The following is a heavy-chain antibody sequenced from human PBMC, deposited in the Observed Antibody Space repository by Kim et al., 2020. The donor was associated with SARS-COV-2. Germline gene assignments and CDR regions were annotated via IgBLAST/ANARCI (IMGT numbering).Heavy chain of an antibody. Sequence: SETLSLTCAVYGGSFSGYYWSWIRQPPGKGLEWIGEINHSGSTNYNPSLKSRVTISVDTSKNQFSLKLSSVTAADTAVYYCARGGPSYSSSYRRFFDYWG. CDR2: INHSGST. D-gene: IGHD6-6*01. CDR1: GGSFSGYY. V-gene: IGHV4-34*01. J-gene: IGHJ4*01. CDR3: ARGGPSYSSSYRRFFDY.